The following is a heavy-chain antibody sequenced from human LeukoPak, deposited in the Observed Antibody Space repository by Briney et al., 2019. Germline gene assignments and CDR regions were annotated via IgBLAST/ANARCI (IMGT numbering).Heavy chain of an antibody. V-gene: IGHV1-8*01. J-gene: IGHJ4*01. Sequence: ASVKVSCKASGYAFTSYDINWVRQATGQGLEWMGWMNPNSGNTGYAQKFQGRVTMTRNTSISTAYMELSSLRSEDTAVYYCASFGYGDYRYYFDYWGQGTLVTVSS. CDR2: MNPNSGNT. CDR1: GYAFTSYD. D-gene: IGHD4-17*01. CDR3: ASFGYGDYRYYFDY.